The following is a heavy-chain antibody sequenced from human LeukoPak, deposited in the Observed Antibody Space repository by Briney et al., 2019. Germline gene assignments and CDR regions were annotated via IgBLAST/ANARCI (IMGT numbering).Heavy chain of an antibody. CDR2: ISTSGSII. Sequence: GGSLRLSCEASGFTFGSYEMTWVRQAPGKGLEWLSYISTSGSIIVYADSVRGRFTVSRDNAKNSLYLQMNSLRAEDTAVYYCAELGITMIGGVWGKGTTVTISS. D-gene: IGHD3-10*02. V-gene: IGHV3-48*03. CDR1: GFTFGSYE. J-gene: IGHJ6*04. CDR3: AELGITMIGGV.